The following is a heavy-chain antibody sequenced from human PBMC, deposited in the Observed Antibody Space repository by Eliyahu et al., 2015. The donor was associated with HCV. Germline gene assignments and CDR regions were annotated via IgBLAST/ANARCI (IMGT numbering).Heavy chain of an antibody. CDR1: GGTFSTYP. CDR3: ALEGGTSGPRWFDP. Sequence: QVQLVQSGAEVKKPGSSVKVSCKASGGTFSTYPXRWVRQAPGQGLEWMGGIIPAFGTPKYAQKFQGRVTITTDESTNTAYMELTSLRFDDTAVYYCALEGGTSGPRWFDPWGQGTLVIVSS. D-gene: IGHD2-15*01. V-gene: IGHV1-69*01. CDR2: IIPAFGTP. J-gene: IGHJ5*02.